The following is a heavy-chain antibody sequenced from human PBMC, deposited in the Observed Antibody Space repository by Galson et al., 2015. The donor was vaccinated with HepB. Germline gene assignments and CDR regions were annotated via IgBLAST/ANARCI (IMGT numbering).Heavy chain of an antibody. Sequence: SLRLSCAASGFTFSSYAMSWVRQAPGKGLEWVSAISGSGGSTYYADSVKGRFTISRDNSKNTPYLQMNSLRAEDTAVYYCAKAQSRIFGVVIPNLFDYWCQGTLVTVSS. CDR3: AKAQSRIFGVVIPNLFDY. CDR2: ISGSGGST. CDR1: GFTFSSYA. V-gene: IGHV3-23*01. D-gene: IGHD3-3*01. J-gene: IGHJ4*02.